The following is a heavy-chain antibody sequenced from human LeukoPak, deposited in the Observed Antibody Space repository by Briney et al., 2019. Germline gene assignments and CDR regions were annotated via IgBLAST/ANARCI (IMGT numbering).Heavy chain of an antibody. CDR1: GGSISSYY. CDR2: IYTSGST. CDR3: ARGRGVQPFDY. Sequence: SETLSLTCTVSGGSISSYYWSWIRQPAGKGLEWIGRIYTSGSTNYNPSLKSRVTISLDTSKNQFSLKLNSVTAADTAVYYCARGRGVQPFDYWGQGTLVTVSS. J-gene: IGHJ4*02. D-gene: IGHD3-10*01. V-gene: IGHV4-4*07.